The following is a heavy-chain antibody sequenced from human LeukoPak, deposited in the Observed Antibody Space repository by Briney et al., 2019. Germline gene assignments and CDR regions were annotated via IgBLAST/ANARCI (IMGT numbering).Heavy chain of an antibody. D-gene: IGHD6-19*01. Sequence: GGSLRLSCAASGFTFSNYAMSWVRQAPGKGLEWVSAISGGGFYTYYADSMKGRFTISRDNSKNTLSLQMNSLRAEDTATYYCARSYSSDWYYFDFWGQGTLVTVSS. CDR1: GFTFSNYA. CDR2: ISGGGFYT. J-gene: IGHJ4*02. CDR3: ARSYSSDWYYFDF. V-gene: IGHV3-23*01.